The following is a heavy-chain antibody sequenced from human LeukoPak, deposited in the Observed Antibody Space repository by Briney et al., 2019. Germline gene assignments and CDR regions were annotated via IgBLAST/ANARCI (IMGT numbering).Heavy chain of an antibody. CDR3: ARDLRSSWYSQYFDY. D-gene: IGHD6-13*01. Sequence: GGSLRLSCAASGFTFSSYSMNWVRQAPGKGLEWVSYISSSSSTIYYADSVKGRFTISRDNAKNSLYLQMNSLRAEDTAVYYCARDLRSSWYSQYFDYWGQGTLVTVSS. CDR2: ISSSSSTI. CDR1: GFTFSSYS. V-gene: IGHV3-48*01. J-gene: IGHJ4*02.